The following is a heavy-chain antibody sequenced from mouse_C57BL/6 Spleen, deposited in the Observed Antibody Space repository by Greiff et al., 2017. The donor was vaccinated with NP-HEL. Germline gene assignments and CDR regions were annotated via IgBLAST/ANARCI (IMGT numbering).Heavy chain of an antibody. CDR3: ARYYGSRPYCYFDV. J-gene: IGHJ1*03. CDR1: GFSLTSYG. CDR2: LWSGGST. V-gene: IGHV2-2*01. Sequence: QVQLKQSGPGLVQPSQSLSITCTVSGFSLTSYGVPWVRQSPGKGLEWLGVLWSGGSTDYNAAFISRLSISKDNSKSQVFFKMNSLQAEDTAIYYCARYYGSRPYCYFDVWGTGTTVTVSS. D-gene: IGHD1-1*01.